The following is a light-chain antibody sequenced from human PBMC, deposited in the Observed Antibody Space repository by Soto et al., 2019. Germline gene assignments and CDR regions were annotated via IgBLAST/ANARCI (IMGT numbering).Light chain of an antibody. CDR3: QQYTYWPWT. V-gene: IGKV3-15*01. CDR1: QSVNSN. J-gene: IGKJ1*01. Sequence: DTVMTQSPATLSVSPGERATISCRASQSVNSNLAWYQQKSGQAPRLLIYGASTRATGIPVRFSGSGSGTEFTLTISSLQSEDSAVYYCQQYTYWPWTLGQGTKV. CDR2: GAS.